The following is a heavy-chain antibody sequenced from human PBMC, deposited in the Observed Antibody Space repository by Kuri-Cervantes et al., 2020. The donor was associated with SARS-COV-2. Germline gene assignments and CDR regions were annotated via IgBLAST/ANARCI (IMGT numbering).Heavy chain of an antibody. V-gene: IGHV4-34*01. CDR2: INHSGST. Sequence: ESLKISCTVSGGSISGYYWSWIRQPPGKGLEWIGEINHSGSTNYNPSLKSRVTISVDTSKNQFSLKLSSVTAADTAVYYCARGITDYGDYGYYYGMDVWGQGTTVTVSS. J-gene: IGHJ6*02. CDR3: ARGITDYGDYGYYYGMDV. CDR1: GGSISGYY. D-gene: IGHD4-17*01.